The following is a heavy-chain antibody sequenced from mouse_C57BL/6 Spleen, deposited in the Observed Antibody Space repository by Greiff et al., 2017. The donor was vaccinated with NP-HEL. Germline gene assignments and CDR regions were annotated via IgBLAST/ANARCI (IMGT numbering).Heavy chain of an antibody. Sequence: QVQLQQPGAELVMPGASVKLSCKASGYTFTSYWMHWVKQRPGQGLEWIGEIDPSASYTNYNQKFKGKSTLTVDKSSSTAYMQLSSLTSEDSAVYYCARKGDGPFAYWGQGTLVTVSA. J-gene: IGHJ3*01. CDR3: ARKGDGPFAY. CDR2: IDPSASYT. V-gene: IGHV1-69*01. D-gene: IGHD2-3*01. CDR1: GYTFTSYW.